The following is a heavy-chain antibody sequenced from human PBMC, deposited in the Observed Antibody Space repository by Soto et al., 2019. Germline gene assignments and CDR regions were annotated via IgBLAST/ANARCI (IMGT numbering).Heavy chain of an antibody. V-gene: IGHV1-69*13. J-gene: IGHJ6*03. D-gene: IGHD2-8*01. CDR2: IIPIFGTA. CDR1: GGTFSSYA. CDR3: ARCSNANGVCHTTRYYYYMDV. Sequence: GASVKVSCKASGGTFSSYAISWVRQAPGQGLEWMGGIIPIFGTANYAQKFQGRVTIAADESTSTAYMELSSLRSEDTAVYYCARCSNANGVCHTTRYYYYMDVWGKGTTVTVSS.